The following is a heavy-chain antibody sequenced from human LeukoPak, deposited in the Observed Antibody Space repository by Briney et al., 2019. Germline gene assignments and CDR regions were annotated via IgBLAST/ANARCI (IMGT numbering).Heavy chain of an antibody. D-gene: IGHD3-3*02. CDR3: ARERIRLGLDV. CDR1: GFTFSNAW. Sequence: GGSLRLSCAASGFTFSNAWMSWVRQAPGKGLEWVSSISSSSSYIYYADSVKGRFTISRDNAKNSLYLQMNSLRAEDTAVYYCARERIRLGLDVWGKGTTVTVSS. V-gene: IGHV3-21*01. J-gene: IGHJ6*04. CDR2: ISSSSSYI.